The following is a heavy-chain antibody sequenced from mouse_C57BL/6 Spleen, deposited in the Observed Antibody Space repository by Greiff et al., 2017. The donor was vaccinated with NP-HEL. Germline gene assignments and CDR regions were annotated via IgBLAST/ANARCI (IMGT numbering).Heavy chain of an antibody. CDR1: GFSLTSYA. CDR2: IWTGGGT. Sequence: QVQLKQSGPGLVAPSQSLSITCTVSGFSLTSYAISWVRQPPGKGLEWLGVIWTGGGTNYNSALKSRLSISKDNSKSQVFLKMNSLQTDDTARYYCARNIGSSSYCYFDYWGQGTTLTVSS. D-gene: IGHD1-1*01. J-gene: IGHJ2*01. V-gene: IGHV2-9-1*01. CDR3: ARNIGSSSYCYFDY.